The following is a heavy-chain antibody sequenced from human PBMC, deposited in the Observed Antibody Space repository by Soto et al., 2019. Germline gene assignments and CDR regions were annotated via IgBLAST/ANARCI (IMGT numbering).Heavy chain of an antibody. CDR3: ARGGIGGFYDFWSGYGSRDGMDV. CDR1: GYTFTSYD. J-gene: IGHJ6*02. Sequence: GASVKVSCKAPGYTFTSYDINWVRQATGQGLEWMGWMNPNSGNTGYAQKFQGRVTMTRNTSISTAYMELSSLRSEDTAVYYCARGGIGGFYDFWSGYGSRDGMDVWGQGTTVTVSS. V-gene: IGHV1-8*01. CDR2: MNPNSGNT. D-gene: IGHD3-3*01.